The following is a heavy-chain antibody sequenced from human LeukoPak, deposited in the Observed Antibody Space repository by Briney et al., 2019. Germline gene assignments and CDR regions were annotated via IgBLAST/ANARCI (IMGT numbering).Heavy chain of an antibody. CDR3: AREMAAAGSLFDY. D-gene: IGHD6-13*01. Sequence: PGGSLRLSCAASGFTFSTYWMHWVRQVPGKGLEWVSRIKGDEMTTNYADSVEGRFTISRDNAKNTVYLEINSLRAEDTAVYYCAREMAAAGSLFDYWGQGTLVTVSS. V-gene: IGHV3-74*01. J-gene: IGHJ4*02. CDR2: IKGDEMTT. CDR1: GFTFSTYW.